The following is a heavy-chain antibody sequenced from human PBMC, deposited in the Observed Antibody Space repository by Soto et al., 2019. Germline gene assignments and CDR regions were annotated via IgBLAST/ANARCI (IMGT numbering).Heavy chain of an antibody. CDR2: ISYDGSNK. V-gene: IGHV3-30-3*01. J-gene: IGHJ4*02. CDR1: GFTFSSYA. Sequence: PGGSLRLSCAASGFTFSSYAMHWVRQAPGKGLEWVAVISYDGSNKYYADSVKGRFTISRDNSKNTLYLQMNSLRAEDTAVYYCARVLEWSWSPAEYWGQGTLVTVS. D-gene: IGHD3-3*01. CDR3: ARVLEWSWSPAEY.